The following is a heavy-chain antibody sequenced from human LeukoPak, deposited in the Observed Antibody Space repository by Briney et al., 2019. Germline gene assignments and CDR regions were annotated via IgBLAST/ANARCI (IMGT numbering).Heavy chain of an antibody. Sequence: ASVKVSCKASGYTFTSYDINRVRQATGQGLEWMGWMNPNSGNTGYAQKFQGRVTMTRNTSISTAYMELSSLRSEDTAVYYCARARRGSSGRGWFDPWGQGTLVTVSS. CDR2: MNPNSGNT. J-gene: IGHJ5*02. CDR3: ARARRGSSGRGWFDP. CDR1: GYTFTSYD. V-gene: IGHV1-8*01. D-gene: IGHD6-19*01.